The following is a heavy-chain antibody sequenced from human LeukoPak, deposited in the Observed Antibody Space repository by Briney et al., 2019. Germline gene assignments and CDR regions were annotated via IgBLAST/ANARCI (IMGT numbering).Heavy chain of an antibody. D-gene: IGHD6-19*01. Sequence: SQTLSLTCAVSGGSISSGGYSWSWIRQPPGKGLEWIGYIYHSGSTYYNPSLKSRVTISVDTSKNQFSLKLSSVTAADTAVYYCARGFTLWYSSGFPSPEHYFDYWGQGTLVTVSS. CDR2: IYHSGST. J-gene: IGHJ4*02. V-gene: IGHV4-30-2*01. CDR1: GGSISSGGYS. CDR3: ARGFTLWYSSGFPSPEHYFDY.